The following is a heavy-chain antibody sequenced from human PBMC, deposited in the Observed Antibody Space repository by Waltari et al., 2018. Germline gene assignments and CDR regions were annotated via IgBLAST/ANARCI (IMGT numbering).Heavy chain of an antibody. D-gene: IGHD3-3*01. J-gene: IGHJ4*02. CDR1: GGSLRSHS. Sequence: QVQLQESGPGLVKPSETLSLTCTFSGGSLRSHSWSWIRQPPGKGLEWIGYIYYSGSTNYNPSLKSRVTISVDTSKNQFSLKLSSVTAADTAVYYCARDLFGVVPYWGQGTLVTVSS. CDR3: ARDLFGVVPY. CDR2: IYYSGST. V-gene: IGHV4-59*11.